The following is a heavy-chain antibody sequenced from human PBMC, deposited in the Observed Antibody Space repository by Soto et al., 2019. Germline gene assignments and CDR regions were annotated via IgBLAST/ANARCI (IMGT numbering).Heavy chain of an antibody. V-gene: IGHV4-31*03. Sequence: QVQLQESGPGLVKPSQTLSLTCTVSGGSISSGGYYWSWIRQHPGKGLEWIGYIYYSGSTYYNPSLKSRVTISVDTSKNQFSLKLSSVTAADTAVYYCARDGFGDYYYGMDVWGQGTTVTVSS. CDR3: ARDGFGDYYYGMDV. CDR1: GGSISSGGYY. CDR2: IYYSGST. D-gene: IGHD3-10*01. J-gene: IGHJ6*02.